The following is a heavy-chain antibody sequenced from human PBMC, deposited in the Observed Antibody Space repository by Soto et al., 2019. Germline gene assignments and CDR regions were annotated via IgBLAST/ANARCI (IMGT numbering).Heavy chain of an antibody. CDR2: IIPIFGTA. J-gene: IGHJ6*02. CDR1: GGTFSSYS. V-gene: IGHV1-69*13. D-gene: IGHD3-3*01. CDR3: ARGRKNYDFWSGRTFYYYYYYGMDV. Sequence: SAEASCKAPGGTFSSYSISWVRQAPGQGLEWMGGIIPIFGTANYAQKFQSRVTITADESTSTAYMELSSLRSEDTAVYYCARGRKNYDFWSGRTFYYYYYYGMDVWGQGTTVTVSS.